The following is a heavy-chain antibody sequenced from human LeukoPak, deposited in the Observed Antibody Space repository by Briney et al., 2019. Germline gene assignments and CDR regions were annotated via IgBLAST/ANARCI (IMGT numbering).Heavy chain of an antibody. D-gene: IGHD1-26*01. Sequence: SQTLSLTCTVSGCSISSGSYYWSWIRQPAGKGLEWIGRIYTSGSTNYNPSLKSRVTISVDTSKNQFSLKLSSVTAADTAVYYCAAGSYGYWFFDLWGRGTLVTVSS. J-gene: IGHJ2*01. CDR3: AAGSYGYWFFDL. V-gene: IGHV4-61*02. CDR2: IYTSGST. CDR1: GCSISSGSYY.